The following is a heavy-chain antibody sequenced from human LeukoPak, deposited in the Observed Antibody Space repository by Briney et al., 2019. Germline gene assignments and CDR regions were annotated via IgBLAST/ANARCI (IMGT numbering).Heavy chain of an antibody. CDR3: ARDPYASSSWYRGRANNWFDP. CDR1: GYTFTTYP. D-gene: IGHD6-13*01. J-gene: IGHJ5*02. V-gene: IGHV7-4-1*02. Sequence: ASVKVSFKASGYTFTTYPMNWVRQAPGQGLEWMGWINSNTGNPTYAQGFTGRFVFSLDTSVSTAYLQISSLKAVDTAVYYCARDPYASSSWYRGRANNWFDPWGQGTLVTVSS. CDR2: INSNTGNP.